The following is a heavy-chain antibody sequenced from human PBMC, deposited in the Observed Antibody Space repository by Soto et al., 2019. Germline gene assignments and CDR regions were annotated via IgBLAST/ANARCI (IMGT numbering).Heavy chain of an antibody. J-gene: IGHJ6*02. V-gene: IGHV4-39*07. CDR3: ASSNIAAAGFYYYGMDV. D-gene: IGHD6-13*01. Sequence: ETLSLTCTVSGGSISSSSYYWGWIRQPPGKGLEWIGSIYYSGSTNYNPSLKSRVTISVDTSKNQFSLKLSSVTAADTAVYYCASSNIAAAGFYYYGMDVWGRGTTVTVSS. CDR1: GGSISSSSYY. CDR2: IYYSGST.